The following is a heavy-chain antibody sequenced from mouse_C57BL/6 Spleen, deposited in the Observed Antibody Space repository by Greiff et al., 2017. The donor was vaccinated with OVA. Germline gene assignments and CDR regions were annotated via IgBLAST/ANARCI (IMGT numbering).Heavy chain of an antibody. J-gene: IGHJ2*01. D-gene: IGHD1-1*01. CDR3: ARVQYYGSSSDY. V-gene: IGHV1-81*01. CDR1: GYTFTSYG. CDR2: IYPRSGNT. Sequence: LEESGAELARPGASVKLSCKASGYTFTSYGISWVKQRTGQGLEWIGEIYPRSGNTYYNEKFKGKATLTADKSSSTAYMELRSLTSEDSAVYFCARVQYYGSSSDYWGQGTTLTVSS.